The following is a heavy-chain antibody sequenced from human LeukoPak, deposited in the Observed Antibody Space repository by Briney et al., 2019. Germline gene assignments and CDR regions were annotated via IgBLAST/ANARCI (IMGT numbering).Heavy chain of an antibody. CDR2: INSDGSST. CDR3: ARDVVGYEQYFDN. CDR1: GFTFSSYW. Sequence: GGSLRLSCAASGFTFSSYWMHWVRQAPGKGLAWVSRINSDGSSTSYADSVKGRFTISRDNAKNTLYLQMNSLRAEDTAVYYCARDVVGYEQYFDNWGQGTLVTVSS. D-gene: IGHD5-12*01. J-gene: IGHJ4*02. V-gene: IGHV3-74*01.